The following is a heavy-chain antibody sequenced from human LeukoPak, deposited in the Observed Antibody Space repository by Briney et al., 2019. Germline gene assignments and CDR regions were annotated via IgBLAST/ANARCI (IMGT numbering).Heavy chain of an antibody. CDR3: AREEGATPSLDY. CDR2: ISSSSSYI. D-gene: IGHD1-26*01. V-gene: IGHV3-21*01. J-gene: IGHJ4*02. CDR1: GFTFSSYS. Sequence: GGSLRLSCAASGFTFSSYSMNWVRQAPGKGLEWVSSISSSSSYIYYADSVKGRFTISRDNAKNSLYLRMNSLRAEDTAVYYCAREEGATPSLDYWGQGTLVTVSS.